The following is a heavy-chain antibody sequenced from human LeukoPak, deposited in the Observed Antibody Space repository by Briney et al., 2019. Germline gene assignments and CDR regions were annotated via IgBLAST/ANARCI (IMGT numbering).Heavy chain of an antibody. Sequence: GGSLRLSCAASGFTFSTYTMNWVRQAPGKGLEWVSAISGSGATTYYADSVKGRLTISRDNSKNTLYLQMNRLRAEDTAVYYCARVFGSGRFSSEPNWFDPWGQGTLVSVPS. J-gene: IGHJ5*02. CDR3: ARVFGSGRFSSEPNWFDP. CDR2: ISGSGATT. CDR1: GFTFSTYT. D-gene: IGHD3-10*01. V-gene: IGHV3-23*01.